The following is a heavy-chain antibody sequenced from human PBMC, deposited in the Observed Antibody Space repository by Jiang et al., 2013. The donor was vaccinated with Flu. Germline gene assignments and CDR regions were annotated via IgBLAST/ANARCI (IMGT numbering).Heavy chain of an antibody. D-gene: IGHD1-26*01. V-gene: IGHV4-34*01. CDR3: ASSGSFTFGVFDY. CDR2: INHSGST. Sequence: LLKPSETLSLTCAVYGGSFSGYYWSWIRQPPGKGLEWIGEINHSGSTNYNPSLKSRVTISVDTSKNQFSLKLSSVTAADTAVYYCASSGSFTFGVFDYWGQGTLVTVSS. J-gene: IGHJ4*02. CDR1: GGSFSGYY.